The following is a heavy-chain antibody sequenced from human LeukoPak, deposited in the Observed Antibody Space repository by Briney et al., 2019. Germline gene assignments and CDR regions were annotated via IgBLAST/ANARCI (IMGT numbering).Heavy chain of an antibody. Sequence: GGSLRLSCAASGFTFSSYWMSLVRQAPGKGLEWVANIKQDGSEKYYVDSVKGRFTISRDNAKNSLYLQMNSLRAEGTAVYYCAREQDGYDFWSGYLKQNWFDPWGQGTLVTVSS. CDR3: AREQDGYDFWSGYLKQNWFDP. D-gene: IGHD3-3*01. J-gene: IGHJ5*02. CDR2: IKQDGSEK. V-gene: IGHV3-7*01. CDR1: GFTFSSYW.